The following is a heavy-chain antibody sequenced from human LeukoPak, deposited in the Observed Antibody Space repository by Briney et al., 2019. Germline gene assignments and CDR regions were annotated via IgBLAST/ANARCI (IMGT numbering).Heavy chain of an antibody. CDR1: GGSISSSSYY. CDR2: IYYSGST. D-gene: IGHD6-6*01. Sequence: SETLSLTCTVSGGSISSSSYYWGWIRQPPGKGLEWIGSIYYSGSTYYNPSLKSRVTISVDTSKNQFSLKLSSVTAADTAVNYCARQDLASEDAFDIWGQGTMVTVSS. V-gene: IGHV4-39*01. CDR3: ARQDLASEDAFDI. J-gene: IGHJ3*02.